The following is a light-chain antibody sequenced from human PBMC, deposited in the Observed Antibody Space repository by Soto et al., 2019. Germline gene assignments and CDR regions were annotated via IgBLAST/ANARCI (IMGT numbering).Light chain of an antibody. Sequence: QSALTQPPSASGTPGQRVTISCSGSSSNIGSNSVNWFQQVPGAAPTLLIYRNDERTYGVPDRFAASKSGTAASLAISGLLSEDEDDYYCAAWDDSLNGFWVFGGGTKLTVL. CDR1: SSNIGSNS. CDR2: RND. J-gene: IGLJ3*02. V-gene: IGLV1-44*01. CDR3: AAWDDSLNGFWV.